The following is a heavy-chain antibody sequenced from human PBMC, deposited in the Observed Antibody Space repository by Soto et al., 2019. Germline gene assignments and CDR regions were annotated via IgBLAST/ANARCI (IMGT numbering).Heavy chain of an antibody. V-gene: IGHV1-8*01. CDR2: MNPNSGNT. Sequence: ASVKVSCKASGYTFTSYDINWVRQATGQGLEWMGWMNPNSGNTGYAQKFQGRVTMTRNTSTSTVYMELSSLRSDDTAVYYCARGFYDYSFDPWGQGTLVTVPP. J-gene: IGHJ5*02. D-gene: IGHD3-3*01. CDR3: ARGFYDYSFDP. CDR1: GYTFTSYD.